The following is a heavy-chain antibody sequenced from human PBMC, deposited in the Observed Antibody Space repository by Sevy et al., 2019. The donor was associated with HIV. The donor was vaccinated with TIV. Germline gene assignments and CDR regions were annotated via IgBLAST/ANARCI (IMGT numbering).Heavy chain of an antibody. Sequence: GGSLRLSCAASGFTFSHYAMHWIRQAPGKGLEWVAAISFDGASRNYADSVRGRFTISRDDSKNTVYLHMRGLRSGDTAVYFCAKDHAVTTEWVVFDSWGQGTLVTVSS. J-gene: IGHJ4*02. V-gene: IGHV3-30*18. D-gene: IGHD4-17*01. CDR1: GFTFSHYA. CDR2: ISFDGASR. CDR3: AKDHAVTTEWVVFDS.